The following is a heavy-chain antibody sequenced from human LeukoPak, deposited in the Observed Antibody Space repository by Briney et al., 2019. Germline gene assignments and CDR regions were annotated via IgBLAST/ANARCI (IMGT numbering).Heavy chain of an antibody. CDR1: GYSFTSHW. CDR2: VYPGESYT. J-gene: IGHJ6*03. D-gene: IGHD2-2*01. Sequence: GESLKISCKGSGYSFTSHWIGWVRQMPGKGLEWMGIVYPGESYTRYSPSFQGQVTISADKSISTAYLQWSSLKASDTAMYYCARHYCSSTSCSKYYYYYYYMDVWGKGTTVTVSS. CDR3: ARHYCSSTSCSKYYYYYYYMDV. V-gene: IGHV5-51*01.